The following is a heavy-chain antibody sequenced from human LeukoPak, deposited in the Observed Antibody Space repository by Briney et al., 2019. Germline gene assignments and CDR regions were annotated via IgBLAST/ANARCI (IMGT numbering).Heavy chain of an antibody. CDR1: GGSISSYY. D-gene: IGHD3-10*01. V-gene: IGHV4-59*08. J-gene: IGHJ5*02. CDR3: ARRGNYGSGSYHWFDP. Sequence: SETLSLTCTVSGGSISSYYWSWIRQPPGKGLEWIGYIYYSGSTNYNPSLKSRVTISVDTSKNQFSLKLSTVTAADTAVYYCARRGNYGSGSYHWFDPWGQGTLVTVSS. CDR2: IYYSGST.